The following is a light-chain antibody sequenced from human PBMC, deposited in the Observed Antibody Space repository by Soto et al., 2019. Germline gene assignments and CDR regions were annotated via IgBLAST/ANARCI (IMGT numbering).Light chain of an antibody. CDR2: KAS. J-gene: IGKJ1*01. CDR3: QQYSNYWT. V-gene: IGKV1-5*03. CDR1: QSISSW. Sequence: DIQMTQSPYTLSASIGDRVTITCRASQSISSWLAWYQQKPGKAPKLLIYKASSLESGVPSRFSGSGSGTEFTLTISSLQPDDFATYYCQQYSNYWTFGQGTKVEIK.